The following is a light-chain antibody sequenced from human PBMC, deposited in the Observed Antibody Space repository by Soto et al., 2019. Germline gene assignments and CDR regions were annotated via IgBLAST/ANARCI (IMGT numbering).Light chain of an antibody. CDR1: NSDIGGYNY. V-gene: IGLV2-14*01. J-gene: IGLJ1*01. CDR2: EVN. CDR3: VSHISVAYRSIYV. Sequence: QSVLTQPASVSGSPGQSITISCTGTNSDIGGYNYVSWYQQHPGKAPKVMIYEVNNRPSGVSNRFSGSKSDNTASLTISGLQAEDEADYYCVSHISVAYRSIYVFGTGTKVTVL.